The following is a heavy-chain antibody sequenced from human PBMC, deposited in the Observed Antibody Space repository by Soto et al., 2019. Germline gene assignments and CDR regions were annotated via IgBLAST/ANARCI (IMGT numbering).Heavy chain of an antibody. D-gene: IGHD1-26*01. J-gene: IGHJ4*02. CDR2: ISGSGERT. Sequence: GGTLRIAIAASESRCVRYAMSWVRQAPGKGLEWVSIISGSGERTYYADSVKGRFTISRDNSKNTLYLQMNSLRAEDTAVYYCAKVKEGATDYWGQGT. V-gene: IGHV3-23*01. CDR3: AKVKEGATDY. CDR1: ESRCVRYA.